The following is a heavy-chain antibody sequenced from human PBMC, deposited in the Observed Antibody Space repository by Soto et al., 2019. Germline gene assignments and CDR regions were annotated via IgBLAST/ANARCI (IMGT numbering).Heavy chain of an antibody. Sequence: GGSLRLSCAASGFTFSSYGMHWVRQAPGKGLEWVAVISYDGGNKYYADSVKGRFTISRDNSKNTLYLQMNSLRAEDTAVYYCARDPGGGLRAFDIWGQGTMVTVSS. CDR3: ARDPGGGLRAFDI. D-gene: IGHD3-16*01. CDR2: ISYDGGNK. CDR1: GFTFSSYG. V-gene: IGHV3-30*03. J-gene: IGHJ3*02.